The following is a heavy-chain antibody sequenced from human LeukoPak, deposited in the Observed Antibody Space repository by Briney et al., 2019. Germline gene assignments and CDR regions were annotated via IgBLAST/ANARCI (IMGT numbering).Heavy chain of an antibody. CDR2: MNPNSGNT. Sequence: ASVKVSCKASGYTFTSYDINWVRQATGQGLEWMGWMNPNSGNTGYAQKFQGRVTITRNTSISTAYMELSSLRSEDTAVYYCARGRYCSSTSCYTLDVWGKGTTVTVSS. D-gene: IGHD2-2*02. CDR3: ARGRYCSSTSCYTLDV. J-gene: IGHJ6*04. CDR1: GYTFTSYD. V-gene: IGHV1-8*03.